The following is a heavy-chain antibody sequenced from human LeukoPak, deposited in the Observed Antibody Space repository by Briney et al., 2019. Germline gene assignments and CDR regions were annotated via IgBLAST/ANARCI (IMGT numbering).Heavy chain of an antibody. D-gene: IGHD4-23*01. J-gene: IGHJ3*01. CDR2: IYYSGST. CDR1: GGSISSSTYY. Sequence: SETLSLTCTVSGGSISSSTYYWVWIRQPLGKGLEWIATIYYSGSTYYNPSLKSRVTISVDTSNNQFSLTLSSVTAADTAMYYCARHSDYVGDSSLDTDAFDVWGRGTMVTVSS. V-gene: IGHV4-39*01. CDR3: ARHSDYVGDSSLDTDAFDV.